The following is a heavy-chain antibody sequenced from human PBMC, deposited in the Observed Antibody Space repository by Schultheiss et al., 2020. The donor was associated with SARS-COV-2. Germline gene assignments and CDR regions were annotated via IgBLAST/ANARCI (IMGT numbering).Heavy chain of an antibody. J-gene: IGHJ4*02. CDR2: ISAYNGNT. Sequence: ASVKVSCKASGYTFTSYGISWVRQAPGQGLEWMGWISAYNGNTNYAQKLQGRVTMTRDTSISTAYMELSSLRSDDTAVYYCARGGWELPPPANYYFDLWGQGTLVTVSS. CDR3: ARGGWELPPPANYYFDL. V-gene: IGHV1-18*01. CDR1: GYTFTSYG. D-gene: IGHD1-26*01.